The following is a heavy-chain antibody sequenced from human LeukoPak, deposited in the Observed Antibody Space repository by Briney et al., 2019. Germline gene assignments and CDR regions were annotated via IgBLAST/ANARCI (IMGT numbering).Heavy chain of an antibody. CDR1: GDSIRSYG. V-gene: IGHV1-18*01. CDR2: ISDYDGNT. J-gene: IGHJ3*02. Sequence: ASVTVSCKASGDSIRSYGITWVRQAPGQGLEWMGWISDYDGNTNYAQNVQGRVTMTTNTSTSTAYMELRSLRSDDTAVYYCARSRVRGSPQPNAFDIRGQGTKVTVSS. CDR3: ARSRVRGSPQPNAFDI. D-gene: IGHD3-10*01.